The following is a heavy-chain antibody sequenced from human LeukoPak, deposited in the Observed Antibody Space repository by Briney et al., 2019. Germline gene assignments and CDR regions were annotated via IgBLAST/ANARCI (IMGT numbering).Heavy chain of an antibody. J-gene: IGHJ4*02. D-gene: IGHD6-19*01. CDR3: AREGVAGTGYDY. V-gene: IGHV4-59*01. Sequence: SETLSLTCTVSGGSISSYYWSWIRQIPGKGLEWIGYIYYSGSTNYNPSLKSRVTISVDTSKNQFSLKLSSVTAADTAVYYCAREGVAGTGYDYWGQGTLVTVSS. CDR1: GGSISSYY. CDR2: IYYSGST.